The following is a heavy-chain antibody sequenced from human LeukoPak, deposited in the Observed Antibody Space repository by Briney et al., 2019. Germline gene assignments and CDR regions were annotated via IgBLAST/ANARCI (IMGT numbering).Heavy chain of an antibody. CDR1: GFTFNKYG. D-gene: IGHD2-21*02. Sequence: PGRSLRLSCSASGFTFNKYGMHWVRQAPGKGLEWVAVIAYDGSAKYYPDSGKGRFTISRDNSKNTLYPQLNSLRTDDTAVYYCAKCLGNDCDSFDYWGQGTLVTVSS. V-gene: IGHV3-30*18. CDR3: AKCLGNDCDSFDY. CDR2: IAYDGSAK. J-gene: IGHJ4*02.